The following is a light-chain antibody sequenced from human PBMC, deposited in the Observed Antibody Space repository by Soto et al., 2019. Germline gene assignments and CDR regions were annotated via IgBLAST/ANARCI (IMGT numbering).Light chain of an antibody. V-gene: IGKV1-6*01. CDR2: AAS. CDR3: LQDYNYPWT. Sequence: HMTQSPSSLSASVGYRFTITCRASQGIRNDLGWYQQKPGKAPKLLIYAASSLQSGVPSRFRGSGSGTDFTLTISSLQPEDFETYYCLQDYNYPWTFGQGTKVDIK. CDR1: QGIRND. J-gene: IGKJ1*01.